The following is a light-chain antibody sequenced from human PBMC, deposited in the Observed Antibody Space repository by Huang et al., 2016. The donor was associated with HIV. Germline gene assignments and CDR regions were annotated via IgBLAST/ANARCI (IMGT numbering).Light chain of an antibody. Sequence: DIVMTQTPLSLSVTPGQPASISCKSSQSLLYGDGKTYLYWYVKKSGQSPQLLMYEVSSRFAGVPERCSGSGSGTDFTLRISRVEAEDVGVYYCMQGSDLPTFGQGTKVEI. CDR1: QSLLYGDGKTY. CDR3: MQGSDLPT. CDR2: EVS. J-gene: IGKJ1*01. V-gene: IGKV2-29*02.